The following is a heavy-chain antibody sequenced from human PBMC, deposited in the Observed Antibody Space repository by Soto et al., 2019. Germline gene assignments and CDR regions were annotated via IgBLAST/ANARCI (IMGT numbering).Heavy chain of an antibody. J-gene: IGHJ6*02. CDR1: EYIFTSYG. V-gene: IGHV5-51*01. CDR3: ARRANYYSALDV. Sequence: EAVNGSAKGSEYIFTSYGTGSLRQMPGKGLEWMGIIYPGDSDTRYSPSFQGQVTISADKSISTAYLQWSSLKASDTAMYYCARRANYYSALDVWGQGTTVPVS. CDR2: IYPGDSDT.